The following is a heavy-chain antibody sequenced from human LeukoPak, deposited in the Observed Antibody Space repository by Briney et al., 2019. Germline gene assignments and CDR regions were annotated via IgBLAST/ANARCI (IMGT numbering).Heavy chain of an antibody. D-gene: IGHD3-22*01. CDR3: ARQSRSSSYPRYFDY. CDR2: IYYSGST. Sequence: ASETLSLTCTVFGGSISSSSYYWGWIRQPPGKGLEWIGSIYYSGSTYCNPSLKSRVTISVDTSKNQFSLKLSSVTAADTAVYYCARQSRSSSYPRYFDYWGQGTLVTVSS. V-gene: IGHV4-39*01. CDR1: GGSISSSSYY. J-gene: IGHJ4*02.